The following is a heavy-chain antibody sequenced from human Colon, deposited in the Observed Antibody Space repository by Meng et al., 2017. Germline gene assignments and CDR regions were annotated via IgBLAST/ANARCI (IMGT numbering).Heavy chain of an antibody. CDR3: ARLKGNYGD. D-gene: IGHD4-17*01. J-gene: IGHJ4*02. Sequence: GESLKISCAASGFTFSYHYMDWVRQAPGKGLEWVGRSTNKANSYITEYAGSVKGRFTISRDDSKDSLYLQMNSLKTEDTAVYYCARLKGNYGDWGQGTLVTVSS. CDR2: STNKANSYIT. V-gene: IGHV3-72*01. CDR1: GFTFSYHY.